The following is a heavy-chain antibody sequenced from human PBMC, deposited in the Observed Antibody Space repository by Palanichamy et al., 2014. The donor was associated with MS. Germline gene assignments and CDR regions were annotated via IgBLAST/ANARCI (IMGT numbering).Heavy chain of an antibody. D-gene: IGHD2-2*01. CDR1: GGSISSSSYY. Sequence: LQLQESGPGLVKTFRRPCPSPCTVSGGSISSSSYYWGWIRQPPGKGLEWIGGIFYSGRSTYYNPSLKSRVTISVHTSENQFSLKLSSVTAADTAVYYCAGGVVPAAMEYYFDYWGQGSLVTVSS. J-gene: IGHJ4*02. CDR3: AGGVVPAAMEYYFDY. V-gene: IGHV4-39*01. CDR2: IFYSGRST.